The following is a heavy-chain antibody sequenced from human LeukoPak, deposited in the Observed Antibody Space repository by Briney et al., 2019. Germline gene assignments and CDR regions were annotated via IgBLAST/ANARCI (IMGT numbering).Heavy chain of an antibody. Sequence: PGGSLRLSCAASGFTFSSYSMNWVRQAPGKGLEWVSSISSSSSYIYYADSVKGRFTISRDNAKNSLYLQMNSLRAEDTAVYYCARAVSSRGPCIAYWGQGTLVTVSS. CDR3: ARAVSSRGPCIAY. CDR1: GFTFSSYS. CDR2: ISSSSSYI. J-gene: IGHJ4*02. V-gene: IGHV3-21*01. D-gene: IGHD4-11*01.